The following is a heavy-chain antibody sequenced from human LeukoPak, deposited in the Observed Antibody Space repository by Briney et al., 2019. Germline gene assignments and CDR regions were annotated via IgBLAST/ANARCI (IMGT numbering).Heavy chain of an antibody. CDR3: ARVIVVVPAAIKAGWFDP. CDR1: GGSFSGYY. J-gene: IGHJ5*02. V-gene: IGHV4-34*01. Sequence: SETLSLTCAVYGGSFSGYYWSWIRQPPGKGLEWSGEINHSGSTNYNPSLKSRVTISVDTSKNQFSPTLSSVTAADTAVYYSARVIVVVPAAIKAGWFDPWGQGTLVTVSS. D-gene: IGHD2-2*01. CDR2: INHSGST.